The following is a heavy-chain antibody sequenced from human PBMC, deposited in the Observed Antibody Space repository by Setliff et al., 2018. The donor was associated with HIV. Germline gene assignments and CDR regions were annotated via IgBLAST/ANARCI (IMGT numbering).Heavy chain of an antibody. J-gene: IGHJ4*02. CDR1: GGSMSSQY. D-gene: IGHD3-9*01. CDR2: IFYSAT. V-gene: IGHV4-59*11. CDR3: ARLGGILTGTPVIDY. Sequence: SETLSLTCTVSGGSMSSQYWSWVRQSPGKGLEWIGYIFYSATDYNPSLKSRVTMSIDTSKNQFSLNLRSVTAAVTAVYYCARLGGILTGTPVIDYWGQGTLVTVSS.